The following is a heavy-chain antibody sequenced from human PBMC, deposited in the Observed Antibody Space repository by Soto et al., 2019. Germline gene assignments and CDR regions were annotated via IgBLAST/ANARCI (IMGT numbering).Heavy chain of an antibody. J-gene: IGHJ4*02. CDR3: ARGLVRDIVVVPAARPIDY. D-gene: IGHD2-2*01. CDR2: INHSGST. V-gene: IGHV4-34*01. Sequence: QVQLQQWGAGLLKPSETLSLTCAVYGGSFSGYYWSWIRQPPGKGLEWIGEINHSGSTNYNPSLXSRVTRSVDTXXNXFXXKLSSVTAADTAVYYCARGLVRDIVVVPAARPIDYWGQGTLVTVSS. CDR1: GGSFSGYY.